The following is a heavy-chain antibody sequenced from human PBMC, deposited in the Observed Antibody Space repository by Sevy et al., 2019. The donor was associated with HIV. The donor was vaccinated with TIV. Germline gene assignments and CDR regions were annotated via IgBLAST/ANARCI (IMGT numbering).Heavy chain of an antibody. CDR1: GFSFSNSA. CDR3: VKDPDYSLWRGDYGMDV. V-gene: IGHV3-64D*06. D-gene: IGHD3-3*01. J-gene: IGHJ6*02. CDR2: ISSDGVST. Sequence: GGSLRLSCSGSGFSFSNSAMNWVRQTPGKGLKYVSAISSDGVSTYYTDSVRGRFTISRDNSKNTLYLQMSSLRVEDTAMYYCVKDPDYSLWRGDYGMDVWGQGTTVTVSS.